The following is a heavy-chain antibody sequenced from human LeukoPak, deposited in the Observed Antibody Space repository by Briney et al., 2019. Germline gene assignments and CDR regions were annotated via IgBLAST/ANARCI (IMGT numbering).Heavy chain of an antibody. V-gene: IGHV1-2*02. CDR1: GYPFTGYY. J-gene: IGHJ3*01. D-gene: IGHD1-1*01. Sequence: ASVKLSCKPSGYPFTGYYIHWCREAPGQRLGWWGGFNPISRDTNYAQKLQGRVTMTGDTSTRTAYMELSSLISDDSALYFCARDPPGTTTLDFWGQGTMVAVSS. CDR2: FNPISRDT. CDR3: ARDPPGTTTLDF.